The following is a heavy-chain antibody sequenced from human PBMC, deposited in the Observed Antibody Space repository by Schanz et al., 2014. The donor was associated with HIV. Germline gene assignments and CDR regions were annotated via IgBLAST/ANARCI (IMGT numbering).Heavy chain of an antibody. J-gene: IGHJ4*02. CDR1: GGTFMTYA. D-gene: IGHD3-3*01. Sequence: QVQLMQSGAEVRKPGASVKVSCKASGGTFMTYAISWVRQAPGQGLEWMGGIIPVFGTTNYAQKFQGRVTITADESTSTAYMELSSLRSEDTAVYYCARGWTGYYTSFDYWGQGTLVTVSS. CDR3: ARGWTGYYTSFDY. V-gene: IGHV1-69*01. CDR2: IIPVFGTT.